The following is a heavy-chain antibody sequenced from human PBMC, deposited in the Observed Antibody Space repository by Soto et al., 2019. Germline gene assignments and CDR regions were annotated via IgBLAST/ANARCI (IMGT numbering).Heavy chain of an antibody. CDR2: INAGNGNT. J-gene: IGHJ3*02. Sequence: QVQLVQSGAEVKKPGASVKVSCKASGYTFTSYAMHWVRQAPGQRLEWMGGINAGNGNTKYSQKFQGRVTITRDTAASTAYMELSSVRSEDTAVYYCARDSSGWSNAFDIWGQGTMVTVSS. V-gene: IGHV1-3*01. CDR3: ARDSSGWSNAFDI. CDR1: GYTFTSYA. D-gene: IGHD6-19*01.